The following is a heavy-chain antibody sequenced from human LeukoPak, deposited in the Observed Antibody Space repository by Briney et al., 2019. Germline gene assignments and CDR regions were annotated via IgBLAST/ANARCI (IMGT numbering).Heavy chain of an antibody. CDR3: ARDRRCSGGSCYYFDY. D-gene: IGHD2-15*01. Sequence: GSLRLSCAASGFTFSSYWMSWVRQAPGKGLEWVANIKQDVSEKYYMDSVKGRFTISRDNAKNSLYLQVNSLRAEDTAVYYCARDRRCSGGSCYYFDYWGQGTLVTVSS. CDR2: IKQDVSEK. J-gene: IGHJ4*02. CDR1: GFTFSSYW. V-gene: IGHV3-7*04.